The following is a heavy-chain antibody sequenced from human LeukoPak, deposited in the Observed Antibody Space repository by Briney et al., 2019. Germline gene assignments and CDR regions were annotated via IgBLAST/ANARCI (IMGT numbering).Heavy chain of an antibody. CDR3: ATLRDGYNPYFDY. D-gene: IGHD5-24*01. CDR2: TYHSGST. Sequence: SETLSLTCTVSGGSISSGGYYWSWIRQPPGKGLEWIGYTYHSGSTYYNPSLKSRVTISVDRSKNQFSLKLSSVTAADMAVYYCATLRDGYNPYFDYWGQGTLVTVSS. CDR1: GGSISSGGYY. J-gene: IGHJ4*02. V-gene: IGHV4-30-2*01.